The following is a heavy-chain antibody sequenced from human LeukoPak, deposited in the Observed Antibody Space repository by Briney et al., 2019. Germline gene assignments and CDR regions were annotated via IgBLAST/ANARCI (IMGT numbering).Heavy chain of an antibody. J-gene: IGHJ4*02. CDR2: IYPGDSDT. Sequence: GESLKISCKGSGYSFSTYWIAWVRQMPGKGLEWMGVIYPGDSDTRYSPSFQGQVTISADRPISTAYLQWSSLKASDTAMYYCASSDDYVLFDYWGQGTLVTVSS. CDR3: ASSDDYVLFDY. D-gene: IGHD3-16*01. CDR1: GYSFSTYW. V-gene: IGHV5-51*04.